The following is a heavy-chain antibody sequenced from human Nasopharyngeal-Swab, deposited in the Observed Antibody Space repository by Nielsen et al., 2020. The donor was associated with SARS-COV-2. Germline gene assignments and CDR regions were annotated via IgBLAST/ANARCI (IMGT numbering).Heavy chain of an antibody. Sequence: GESLKISCAASGFIITSNYMNWVRQAPGKGLEWVSVIYSGGSAYYADSVKGRFTISRDTSKNMLYLQMDSVRADDTAVYYCARDTGFCTRGSCGPFDSWGQGTLVSVSS. D-gene: IGHD2-8*01. CDR3: ARDTGFCTRGSCGPFDS. J-gene: IGHJ4*02. CDR1: GFIITSNY. V-gene: IGHV3-53*01. CDR2: IYSGGSA.